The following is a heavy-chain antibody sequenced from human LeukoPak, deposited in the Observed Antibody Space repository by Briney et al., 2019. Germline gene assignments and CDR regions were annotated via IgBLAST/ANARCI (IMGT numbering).Heavy chain of an antibody. D-gene: IGHD5-12*01. CDR3: AKTPGGYDFAYYFDY. V-gene: IGHV3-30*18. J-gene: IGHJ4*02. CDR1: GFTFSSYG. CDR2: ISYDGSNK. Sequence: PGGSLRLSCAASGFTFSSYGMHWVRQAPGKGLEWVAVISYDGSNKYYADSVKGRFTISRDNSKNTLYLQMSSLRAEDTAVYYCAKTPGGYDFAYYFDYWGQGTLVTVSS.